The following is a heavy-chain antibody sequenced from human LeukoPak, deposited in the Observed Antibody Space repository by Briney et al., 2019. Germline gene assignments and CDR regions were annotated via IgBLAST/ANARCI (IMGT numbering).Heavy chain of an antibody. Sequence: GASVKVSCKASGGTFSSYAISWVRQAPGQGLEWMGGIIPIFGTANYAQKFQGRVTITADESTSTAYMELSSLRSEDTAVYYCAGYYYYGSGSYSHPFDYWGQGTLVTVSS. CDR1: GGTFSSYA. V-gene: IGHV1-69*13. CDR2: IIPIFGTA. CDR3: AGYYYYGSGSYSHPFDY. D-gene: IGHD3-10*01. J-gene: IGHJ4*02.